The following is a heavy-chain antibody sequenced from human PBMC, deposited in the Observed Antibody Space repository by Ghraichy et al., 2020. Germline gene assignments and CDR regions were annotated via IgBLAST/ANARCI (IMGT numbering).Heavy chain of an antibody. CDR3: AKNWGGTTG. V-gene: IGHV3-11*01. CDR1: GFTFSDFH. Sequence: GGSQRLSCAGSGFTFSDFHMGWIRQAPGKGLEWVSYITASGGTTYYADSVRGRFTISRDNSKKSVFLQMNSLRAEDTAVYFCAKNWGGTTGWGQGTLVTVSS. J-gene: IGHJ4*02. D-gene: IGHD3-16*01. CDR2: ITASGGTT.